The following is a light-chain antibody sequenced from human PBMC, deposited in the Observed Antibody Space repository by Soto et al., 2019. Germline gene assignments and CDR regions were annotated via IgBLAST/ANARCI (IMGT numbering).Light chain of an antibody. CDR1: QSVSGY. CDR3: QQHLGRHT. Sequence: DIVLTQSPVTLSLYPGERATLSCRASQSVSGYLVWYQQKPGQAPRLLIYDASTSAAGIPARFIGSGSGTDFTLTISSLEPEDSAVYYCQQHLGRHTFGQGTKVEI. V-gene: IGKV3-11*01. J-gene: IGKJ1*01. CDR2: DAS.